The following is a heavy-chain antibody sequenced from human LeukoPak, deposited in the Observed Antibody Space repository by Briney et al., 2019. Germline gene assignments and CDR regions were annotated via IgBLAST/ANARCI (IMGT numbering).Heavy chain of an antibody. CDR3: ARNEKVLLWFGESYYMDV. D-gene: IGHD3-10*01. Sequence: GGSLRLSCAASGFTFSSYWMSWVRQAPGKGLEWVANIKQDGSEKYYVDSVKGRFTISRDNAKNSLYLQMNSLRAEDTAVYYCARNEKVLLWFGESYYMDVWGKGTTVTVSS. V-gene: IGHV3-7*01. CDR1: GFTFSSYW. J-gene: IGHJ6*03. CDR2: IKQDGSEK.